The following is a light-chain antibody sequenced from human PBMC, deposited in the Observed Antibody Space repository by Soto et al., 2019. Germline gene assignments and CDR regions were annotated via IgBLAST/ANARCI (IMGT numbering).Light chain of an antibody. J-gene: IGLJ3*02. V-gene: IGLV2-23*01. CDR1: SSDVGSYNL. CDR3: CSYAGSSTFWV. CDR2: EGS. Sequence: QSALTQPASVSGSPGQSITISCTETSSDVGSYNLVSWYQQHPGKAPKLMIYEGSKRPSGVSNRFSGSKSGNTASLTISGLQAEDEADYYCCSYAGSSTFWVFGGGTKVTVL.